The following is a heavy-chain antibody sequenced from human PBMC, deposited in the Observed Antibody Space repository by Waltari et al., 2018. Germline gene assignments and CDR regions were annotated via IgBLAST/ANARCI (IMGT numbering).Heavy chain of an antibody. CDR1: GFTFSSYW. CDR2: IKQDGSEK. D-gene: IGHD6-19*01. J-gene: IGHJ4*02. Sequence: EVQLVESGGGLVQPGGSLRLSCAASGFTFSSYWMSWVRQAPGKGLEWVANIKQDGSEKYYVDSVKGRFTISRDNAKNSLYLQMNSLRAEDTAVYYCARGGEEQWLETYYFDYWGQGTLVTVSS. V-gene: IGHV3-7*01. CDR3: ARGGEEQWLETYYFDY.